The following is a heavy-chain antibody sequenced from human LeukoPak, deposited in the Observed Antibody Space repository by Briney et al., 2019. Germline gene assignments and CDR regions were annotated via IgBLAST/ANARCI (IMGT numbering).Heavy chain of an antibody. Sequence: RASVKVSCKASGYTFTGYYLYWVRQAPGQGLEWMGWISPNSDDTNYAQKFRGRVNMTRDTSISTAYMELSRLRSDDTAIYYCARGGFDYWGQGTLVTVSS. CDR2: ISPNSDDT. CDR3: ARGGFDY. V-gene: IGHV1-2*02. CDR1: GYTFTGYY. J-gene: IGHJ4*02.